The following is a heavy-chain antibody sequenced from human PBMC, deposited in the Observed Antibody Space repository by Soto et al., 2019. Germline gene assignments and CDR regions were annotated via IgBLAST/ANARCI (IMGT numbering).Heavy chain of an antibody. Sequence: ASVKVSCKVSGYTLTELSMHWVRQAPGKGLEWMGGFDPEDGETIYAQKFQGRVTMTGDTSTDTAYMELSSLRSEDTAVYYCATAEGYCTNGVCYGTDWFDPWGQGTLVTVSS. CDR2: FDPEDGET. D-gene: IGHD2-8*01. CDR1: GYTLTELS. V-gene: IGHV1-24*01. J-gene: IGHJ5*02. CDR3: ATAEGYCTNGVCYGTDWFDP.